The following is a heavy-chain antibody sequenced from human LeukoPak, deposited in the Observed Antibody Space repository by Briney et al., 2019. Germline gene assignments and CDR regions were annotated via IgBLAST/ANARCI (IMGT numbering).Heavy chain of an antibody. D-gene: IGHD6-6*01. CDR2: INPNSGGT. V-gene: IGHV1-2*06. J-gene: IGHJ4*02. CDR1: GYTFTGYY. Sequence: ASVKVSCKASGYTFTGYYMHWVRQAPGQGLEWMGRINPNSGGTNYAQKFQGRVTMTRDTSISTAYMELSRLRSDDTAVYYCARGILGIAARRGKMLRPYYFDYWGQGTLVTVSS. CDR3: ARGILGIAARRGKMLRPYYFDY.